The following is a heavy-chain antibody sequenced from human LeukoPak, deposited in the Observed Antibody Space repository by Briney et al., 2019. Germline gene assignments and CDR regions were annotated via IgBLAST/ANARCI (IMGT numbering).Heavy chain of an antibody. V-gene: IGHV1-2*02. J-gene: IGHJ5*02. D-gene: IGHD4-11*01. CDR3: ARDFMTTKFNWFDP. Sequence: GASVKVSCKASGYPFTGYYMQWVRQAPGQGLEWMGWINPNSGGTNYAQKFQGRVTMTRDTSISTAYMELSRLRSDDTAMYYCARDFMTTKFNWFDPWGQGTLVTVSS. CDR1: GYPFTGYY. CDR2: INPNSGGT.